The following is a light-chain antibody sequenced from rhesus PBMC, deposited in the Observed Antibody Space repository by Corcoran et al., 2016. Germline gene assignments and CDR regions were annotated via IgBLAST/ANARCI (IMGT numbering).Light chain of an antibody. Sequence: DIVMTQTPLSLPVTPGEPASISCRSSQSLLDRDGYTHLHWYLQKPGQSPQLLIYLVSNRASGVPDRVRGRGSGTDFTLQISRVGAENVGVYYCMQTLQTPWTFGQGTKVEIK. CDR3: MQTLQTPWT. CDR2: LVS. V-gene: IGKV2-78*01. CDR1: QSLLDRDGYTH. J-gene: IGKJ1*01.